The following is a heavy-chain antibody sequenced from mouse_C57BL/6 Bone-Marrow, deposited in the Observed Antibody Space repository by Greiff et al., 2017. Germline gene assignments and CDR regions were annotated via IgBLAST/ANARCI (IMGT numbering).Heavy chain of an antibody. D-gene: IGHD4-1*01. CDR1: GFTFSSYA. CDR3: ARDSANWDDFDY. J-gene: IGHJ2*01. CDR2: ISDGGSYT. Sequence: DVMLVESGGGLVKPGGSLKLSCAASGFTFSSYAMSWVRQTPEKRLEWVATISDGGSYTYYPDNVKGRFTISRDDAKNNLYLQMSHLKSEDTAMYYCARDSANWDDFDYWGQGTALTVTA. V-gene: IGHV5-4*01.